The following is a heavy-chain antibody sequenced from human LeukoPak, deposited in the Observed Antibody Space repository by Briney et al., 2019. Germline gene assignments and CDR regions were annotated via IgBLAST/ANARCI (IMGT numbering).Heavy chain of an antibody. J-gene: IGHJ4*02. CDR1: SGSISSSSHY. D-gene: IGHD3-22*01. CDR2: VYYSGST. V-gene: IGHV4-39*07. Sequence: SETLSLTCTVSSGSISSSSHYRGWIRQPPGKGLEWIGTVYYSGSTYYNPSLKSRVTISVDTSKNQFSLKLSSVTAADTAVYYCARDEGSAYPFDYWGQGTLVTVSS. CDR3: ARDEGSAYPFDY.